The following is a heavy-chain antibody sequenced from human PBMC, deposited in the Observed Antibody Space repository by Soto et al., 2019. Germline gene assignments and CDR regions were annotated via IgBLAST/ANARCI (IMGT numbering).Heavy chain of an antibody. J-gene: IGHJ5*02. CDR2: ISAYNGNT. Sequence: QVQLVQSGAEVKKPGASVKVSCKASGYTFTSYGISWVRQAPGQGLEWMGGISAYNGNTNYAQKLQGRVTMTTDTSTRTAYMELRSLTSDDTAMYYRARDRSSSWSPGGWFDPWGQGAMVTVSS. CDR1: GYTFTSYG. V-gene: IGHV1-18*04. D-gene: IGHD6-13*01. CDR3: ARDRSSSWSPGGWFDP.